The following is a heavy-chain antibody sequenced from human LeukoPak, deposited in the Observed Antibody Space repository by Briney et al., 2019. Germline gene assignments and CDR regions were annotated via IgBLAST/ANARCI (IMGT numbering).Heavy chain of an antibody. D-gene: IGHD6-19*01. Sequence: PGGFLRLSCAASGFTFSDYYMSWIRQAPGKGLEWVSYISSSGSTIYYADSVKGRLTISRDNAKNSLYLQMNSLRAEDTAVYYCATSVAGLRYFDYWGQGTLVTVSS. CDR2: ISSSGSTI. J-gene: IGHJ4*02. V-gene: IGHV3-11*01. CDR3: ATSVAGLRYFDY. CDR1: GFTFSDYY.